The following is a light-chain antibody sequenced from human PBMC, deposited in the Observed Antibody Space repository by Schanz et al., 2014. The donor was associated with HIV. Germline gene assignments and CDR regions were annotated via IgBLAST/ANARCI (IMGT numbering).Light chain of an antibody. Sequence: EIVMTQTPATLSVSPGERATLSCRASQSVSTKLAWYQQKPGQAPRLLIYGASTRATGIPARFSGSGSGTDFTLTISRVEAEDYAVYYCQQYDSPPWTFGQGTKVEVK. CDR2: GAS. CDR1: QSVSTK. V-gene: IGKV3-15*01. CDR3: QQYDSPPWT. J-gene: IGKJ1*01.